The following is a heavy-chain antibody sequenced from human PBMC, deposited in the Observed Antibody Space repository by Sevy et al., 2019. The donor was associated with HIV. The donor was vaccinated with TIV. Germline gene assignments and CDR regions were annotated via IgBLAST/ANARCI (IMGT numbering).Heavy chain of an antibody. Sequence: GGSLRLSCAASGLTVSSNYMSWVRQAPGKGLEWVSTLYSAGSTFYAESVKGRFTISRDNSKNTPYLQMNSLRAEDTAVYYCARDPPKGSRGSWFDTWGQGTLVTVSS. CDR1: GLTVSSNY. D-gene: IGHD3-10*01. V-gene: IGHV3-53*01. CDR3: ARDPPKGSRGSWFDT. J-gene: IGHJ5*02. CDR2: LYSAGST.